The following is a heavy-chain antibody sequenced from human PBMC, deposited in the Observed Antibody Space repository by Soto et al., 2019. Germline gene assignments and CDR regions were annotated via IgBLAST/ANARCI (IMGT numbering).Heavy chain of an antibody. V-gene: IGHV3-9*01. CDR3: AKAYSSSGGAFDY. CDR2: ISWNSGSI. J-gene: IGHJ4*02. Sequence: EVQLVESGGGSVQPGRSLRLSCAASGFTFDDYAMHWVRQPPGKGLEWVSGISWNSGSIGYADSVKGRFTISRDNAKNSLYLQMNSLRAEDTALYYCAKAYSSSGGAFDYWGQGTLVTVSS. D-gene: IGHD6-6*01. CDR1: GFTFDDYA.